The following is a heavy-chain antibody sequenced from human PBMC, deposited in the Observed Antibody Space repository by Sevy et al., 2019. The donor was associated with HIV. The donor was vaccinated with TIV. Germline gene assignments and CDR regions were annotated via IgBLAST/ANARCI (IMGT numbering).Heavy chain of an antibody. CDR1: GGSISSSSYY. D-gene: IGHD3-10*01. CDR3: ARHVHGSGSYYDY. J-gene: IGHJ4*02. V-gene: IGHV4-39*01. CDR2: IYYSGST. Sequence: SETLSLTCTVSGGSISSSSYYWGWIRQPPGKGLEWIGSIYYSGSTYYNPSLKSRVTISVDTSKNQFSLKLSSVTAADTDVYYCARHVHGSGSYYDYWGQGTLVTVSS.